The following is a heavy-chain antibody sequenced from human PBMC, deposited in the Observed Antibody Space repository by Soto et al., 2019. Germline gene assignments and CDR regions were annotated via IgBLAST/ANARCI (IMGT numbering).Heavy chain of an antibody. Sequence: GGSLRLSCAASGFTFNSYGIHWVRQAPGKGLEWVAVISHDGSKTNYADSVKGRVTISRDNSKDTLYLQMNSLRAEDTAVYYCARDSDSSMVDYWGQGTLVTVSS. CDR2: ISHDGSKT. J-gene: IGHJ4*02. CDR3: ARDSDSSMVDY. CDR1: GFTFNSYG. D-gene: IGHD6-13*01. V-gene: IGHV3-30*03.